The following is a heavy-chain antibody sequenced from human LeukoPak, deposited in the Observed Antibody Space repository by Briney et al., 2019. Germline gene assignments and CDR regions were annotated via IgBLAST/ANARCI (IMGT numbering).Heavy chain of an antibody. CDR1: GFTLSSYA. D-gene: IGHD2-15*01. V-gene: IGHV3-23*01. Sequence: PGGSLRLSRAASGFTLSSYAMSWVRQAPGKGLEWVSAISVSGNTYHADSVKGRFTISRDNSKNTLYLQMNSLRAEDTAVYYCAKDLEYCSGGSCYYGGSNYFDYWGQGTLVTVSS. CDR3: AKDLEYCSGGSCYYGGSNYFDY. CDR2: ISVSGNT. J-gene: IGHJ4*02.